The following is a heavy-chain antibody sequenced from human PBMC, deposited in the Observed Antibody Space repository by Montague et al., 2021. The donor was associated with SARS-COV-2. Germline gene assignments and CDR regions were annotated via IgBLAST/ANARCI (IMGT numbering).Heavy chain of an antibody. CDR3: ANFRRTQRLFGTLYYGMDV. Sequence: SETLSLTCTVSGGSISSYYWSWIRQPPGRGLQWIGDISYSGSTNYNPSLKSRVTISVDTSKNHFTLRLSSVTAADTALYYCANFRRTQRLFGTLYYGMDVGGQGTTVPV. CDR2: ISYSGST. J-gene: IGHJ6*02. V-gene: IGHV4-59*01. D-gene: IGHD6-25*01. CDR1: GGSISSYY.